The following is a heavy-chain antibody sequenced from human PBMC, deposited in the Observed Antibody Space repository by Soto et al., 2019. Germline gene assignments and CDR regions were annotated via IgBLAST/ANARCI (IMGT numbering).Heavy chain of an antibody. CDR1: GFTFSSYA. Sequence: GGSLRLSCAASGFTFSSYAMSWVRQAPGKGLEWVSAISGSGGSTYYADSVKGRFTISRDNSKNTLYLQMNSLRAEDTAVYYCAKESPGHLGELSTWRSYYMDVWGKGTTVTVSS. D-gene: IGHD3-16*02. CDR3: AKESPGHLGELSTWRSYYMDV. V-gene: IGHV3-23*01. CDR2: ISGSGGST. J-gene: IGHJ6*03.